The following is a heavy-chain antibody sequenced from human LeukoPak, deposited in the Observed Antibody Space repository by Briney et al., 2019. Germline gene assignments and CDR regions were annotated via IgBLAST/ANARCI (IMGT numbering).Heavy chain of an antibody. V-gene: IGHV3-7*01. CDR2: IKQDGSEK. CDR1: GFTFSSYW. CDR3: AREAIITMVRGDPGMDV. Sequence: GGPLRLSCAASGFTFSSYWMGWVRQAPGKGLEWVANIKQDGSEKYYVDSVKGRFTISRDNAKNSLYLQMNSLRAEDTAVYYCAREAIITMVRGDPGMDVWGQGTTVTVSS. J-gene: IGHJ6*02. D-gene: IGHD3-10*01.